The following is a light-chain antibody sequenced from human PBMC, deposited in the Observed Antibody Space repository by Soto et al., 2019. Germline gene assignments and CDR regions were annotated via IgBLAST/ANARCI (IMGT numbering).Light chain of an antibody. V-gene: IGKV1-39*01. J-gene: IGKJ4*01. Sequence: DIQLTQSPSSLSASVGDTVTITCRASQNIGGYLNWLQQKPGKAPKVLIYGTSSLQSGVPSRFSGSGSGTDFTLSIASLQPEDCATYYCQQTYSTVLSFGGGTKVEI. CDR2: GTS. CDR1: QNIGGY. CDR3: QQTYSTVLS.